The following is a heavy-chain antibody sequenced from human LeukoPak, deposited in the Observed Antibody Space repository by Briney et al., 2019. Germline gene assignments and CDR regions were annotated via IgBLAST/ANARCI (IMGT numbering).Heavy chain of an antibody. J-gene: IGHJ2*01. Sequence: GGSLRLSCAASGFTFSSYAMSWVRQAPGKGLEWVSAISGSGGSTYYADSVKGRFTISRDNAKNSLYLQMNSLRAEDTAVYYCASWELPWAVAGTARWYFDLWGRGTLVTVSS. CDR3: ASWELPWAVAGTARWYFDL. D-gene: IGHD6-19*01. V-gene: IGHV3-23*01. CDR1: GFTFSSYA. CDR2: ISGSGGST.